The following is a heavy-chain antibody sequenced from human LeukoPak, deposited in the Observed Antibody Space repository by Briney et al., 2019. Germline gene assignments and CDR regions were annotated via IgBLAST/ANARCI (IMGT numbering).Heavy chain of an antibody. CDR3: ARGLMATINYFDY. J-gene: IGHJ4*02. CDR2: IYYSGST. Sequence: PSETLSLTCTGSGGSISSYYWSWIRQPPGKGLEWIGYIYYSGSTNYNPSLKSRVTISVDTSKNQFSLKLSSVTAADTAVYYCARGLMATINYFDYWGQGTLVTVSS. V-gene: IGHV4-59*01. CDR1: GGSISSYY. D-gene: IGHD5-24*01.